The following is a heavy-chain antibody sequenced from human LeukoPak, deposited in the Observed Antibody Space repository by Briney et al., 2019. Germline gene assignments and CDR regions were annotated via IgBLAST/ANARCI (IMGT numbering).Heavy chain of an antibody. CDR2: ISGSGGSR. Sequence: GGSLRLSCAGSGFTFNTYAMSWVRQAPGKGLEWVSVISGSGGSRYYADSVTGRFTVSRDNSKNTMYLQMNSLRAEDTAVYYCAKDEGSGWYYLDYWGQETLVTVSS. CDR3: AKDEGSGWYYLDY. J-gene: IGHJ4*02. D-gene: IGHD6-19*01. V-gene: IGHV3-23*01. CDR1: GFTFNTYA.